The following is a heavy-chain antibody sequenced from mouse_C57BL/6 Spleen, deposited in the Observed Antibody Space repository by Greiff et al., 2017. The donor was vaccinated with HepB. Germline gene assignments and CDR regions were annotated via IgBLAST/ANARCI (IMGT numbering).Heavy chain of an antibody. CDR3: TRGRIITTVVATDYFDY. V-gene: IGHV5-9-1*02. J-gene: IGHJ2*01. Sequence: EVQLQESGEGLVKPGGSLKLSCAASGFTFSSYAMSWVRQTPEKRLEWVAYISSGGDYIYYADTVKGRFTISRDNARNTLYLQMSSLKSEDTAMYYCTRGRIITTVVATDYFDYWGQGTTLTVSS. CDR1: GFTFSSYA. D-gene: IGHD1-1*01. CDR2: ISSGGDYI.